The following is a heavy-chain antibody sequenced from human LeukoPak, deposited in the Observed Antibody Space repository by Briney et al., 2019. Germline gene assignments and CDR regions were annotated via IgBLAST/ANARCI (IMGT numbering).Heavy chain of an antibody. CDR3: AARYCDSTICYGFDP. D-gene: IGHD2-2*01. CDR1: GYTFTSYD. Sequence: ASVKVSCKASGYTFTSYDINWVRQATGQGLEWMGWMNPNSGNTGYAQKFQGRVTITRNTSISTAYMELSSLRSEDTAVYYCAARYCDSTICYGFDPWGQGTLVSVSS. J-gene: IGHJ5*02. V-gene: IGHV1-8*03. CDR2: MNPNSGNT.